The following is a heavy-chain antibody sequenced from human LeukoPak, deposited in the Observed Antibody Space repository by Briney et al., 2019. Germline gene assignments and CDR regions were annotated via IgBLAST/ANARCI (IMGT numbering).Heavy chain of an antibody. CDR3: ARLYSSSSGY. D-gene: IGHD6-6*01. Sequence: GGSLRLSCAASGFTFNDYWMHWVRQAPGQGLVWVSRINTDGSRIYYADSVKGRFTISRDNAKNTVYLEMNSLRAEDTAVYYCARLYSSSSGYWGQGTLVTVSS. CDR2: INTDGSRI. J-gene: IGHJ4*02. V-gene: IGHV3-74*01. CDR1: GFTFNDYW.